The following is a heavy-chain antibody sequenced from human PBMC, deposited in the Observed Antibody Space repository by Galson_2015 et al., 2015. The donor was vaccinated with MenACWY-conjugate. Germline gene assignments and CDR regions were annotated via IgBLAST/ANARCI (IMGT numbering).Heavy chain of an antibody. CDR2: IDWDDDK. J-gene: IGHJ3*02. Sequence: PALVNPTPTLTLTCTFSGFSLRTSGMCVSWIRQPPGKALEWLALIDWDDDKYYSTSLKTRLTISKDTSKNQVVLTMANMDPVDTATYYCARINSRYGSGSPNALDSWGQGTMVTVSS. CDR1: GFSLRTSGMC. D-gene: IGHD3-10*01. CDR3: ARINSRYGSGSPNALDS. V-gene: IGHV2-70*01.